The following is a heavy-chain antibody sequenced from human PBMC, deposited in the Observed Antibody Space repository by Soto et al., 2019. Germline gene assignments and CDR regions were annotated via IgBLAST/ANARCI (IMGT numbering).Heavy chain of an antibody. D-gene: IGHD4-17*01. J-gene: IGHJ4*02. Sequence: GGSLRLCCEASGFTFNTYSMHWVRQPPGKGLEWLAAIWYDGTQKYYADSVKGRFIISRDNSKKTLYLEMNSLRAEDTAVYYCARAGGTTVTGLWHFDSWGQGTLVTVSS. CDR3: ARAGGTTVTGLWHFDS. V-gene: IGHV3-33*01. CDR1: GFTFNTYS. CDR2: IWYDGTQK.